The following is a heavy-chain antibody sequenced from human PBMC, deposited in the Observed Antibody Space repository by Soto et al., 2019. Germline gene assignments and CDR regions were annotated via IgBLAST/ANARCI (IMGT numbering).Heavy chain of an antibody. CDR2: ISSSSSYI. V-gene: IGHV3-21*01. CDR1: GFTFSSYS. D-gene: IGHD2-2*01. J-gene: IGHJ3*02. Sequence: GGSLRLSCAASGFTFSSYSMNWVRQAPGKGLEWVSSISSSSSYIYYADSVKGRFTISRDNAKNSLYLQMNSLRAEDTAVYYCANIVVVPAAPGIKNAFDIWGQGTMVTVSS. CDR3: ANIVVVPAAPGIKNAFDI.